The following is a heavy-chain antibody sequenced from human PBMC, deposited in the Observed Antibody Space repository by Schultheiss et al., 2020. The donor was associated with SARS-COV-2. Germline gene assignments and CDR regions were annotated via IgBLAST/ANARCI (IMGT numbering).Heavy chain of an antibody. J-gene: IGHJ4*02. D-gene: IGHD3-9*01. CDR3: ARFYDILTGYSDY. CDR1: GGSISSGDYY. CDR2: IYYSGST. V-gene: IGHV4-30-4*01. Sequence: SETLSLTCTVSGGSISSGDYYWSWIRQPPGKGLEWIGYIYYSGSTYYNPSLKSRVTISVDTSKNQFSLKLSSVTAADTVVYYCARFYDILTGYSDYWGQGTLVTVSS.